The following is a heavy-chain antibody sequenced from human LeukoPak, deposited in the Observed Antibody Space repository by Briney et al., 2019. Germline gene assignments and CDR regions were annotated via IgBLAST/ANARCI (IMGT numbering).Heavy chain of an antibody. CDR3: ARDPTQWLRYGYFDY. CDR2: INPDGSVT. V-gene: IGHV3-74*01. Sequence: GGSLRLSCAASGFTFSSYSMNWVRQAPGKGLVWVSRINPDGSVTTHADSVEGRFTISRDNAKNTLYLQMNSLRAEDTAVYYCARDPTQWLRYGYFDYWGQGTLVTVSS. CDR1: GFTFSSYS. J-gene: IGHJ4*02. D-gene: IGHD3-22*01.